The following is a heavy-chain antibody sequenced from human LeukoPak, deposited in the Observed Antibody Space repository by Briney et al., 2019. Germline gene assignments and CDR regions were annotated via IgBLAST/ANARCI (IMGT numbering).Heavy chain of an antibody. CDR3: AKGYSATYGRFDY. D-gene: IGHD5-12*01. J-gene: IGHJ4*02. V-gene: IGHV4-34*01. Sequence: YPSEPLSLTCAVDGGSFSNYYWSWLRQPPGKGREWIGEIKRKGSTNYIPHLQRRVTMSVDTSKNQSSLRLSSVTAADTAVYYCAKGYSATYGRFDYWGEGTRVTVSS. CDR2: IKRKGST. CDR1: GGSFSNYY.